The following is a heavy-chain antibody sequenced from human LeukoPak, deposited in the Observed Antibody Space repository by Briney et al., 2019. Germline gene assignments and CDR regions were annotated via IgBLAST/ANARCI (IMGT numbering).Heavy chain of an antibody. CDR3: ARELVGALSSFDY. Sequence: GGSLRLSCTASGFTFSTYTMNWVRQAPGKGLEWVSSISTSSDYIYYADSVKGRFTISRDNAKSSLYQQMNSLRAEDTAVYYCARELVGALSSFDYWGQGTLVTVSS. CDR1: GFTFSTYT. CDR2: ISTSSDYI. D-gene: IGHD1-26*01. V-gene: IGHV3-21*01. J-gene: IGHJ4*02.